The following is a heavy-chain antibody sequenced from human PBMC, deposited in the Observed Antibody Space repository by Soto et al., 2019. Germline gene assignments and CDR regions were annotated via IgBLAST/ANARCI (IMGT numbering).Heavy chain of an antibody. D-gene: IGHD2-15*01. V-gene: IGHV3-23*01. J-gene: IGHJ3*02. Sequence: EVQLLESGGGLVQPGGSLRLSCAASGFTFTNYAMSWVRQAPGKGLEWVSGIGGSSSRTYYADSAKGRFTISRDNSRNTLFLQMNSLRAEDTAVYYCAKDRLSYCSGGDCYSGYAFDIWGRGTVVTVSS. CDR2: IGGSSSRT. CDR1: GFTFTNYA. CDR3: AKDRLSYCSGGDCYSGYAFDI.